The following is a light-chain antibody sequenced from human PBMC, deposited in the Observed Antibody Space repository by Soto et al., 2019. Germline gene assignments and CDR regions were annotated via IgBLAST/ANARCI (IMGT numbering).Light chain of an antibody. CDR2: SAS. J-gene: IGKJ1*01. Sequence: EIVLTQSPGTLSLSPGERATLSCRASQSVSSTYLAWYQQKPGQAPRLLVFSASSRATGVPDRFRGSGSGTDFTLTISRLEPEDFAVYYCQQYGSSPPEWTFGQVTKVDIK. V-gene: IGKV3-20*01. CDR1: QSVSSTY. CDR3: QQYGSSPPEWT.